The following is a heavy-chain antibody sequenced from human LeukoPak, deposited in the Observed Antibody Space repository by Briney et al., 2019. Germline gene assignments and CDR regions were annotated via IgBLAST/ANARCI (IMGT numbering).Heavy chain of an antibody. V-gene: IGHV1-18*01. D-gene: IGHD3-16*02. J-gene: IGHJ5*02. Sequence: ASVKVSCKASGYTFTSYGLHWVRQAPGHGLEWMGWISAYNGKTNYVQNLQGRVTMTTDTSTSTAYMELRSLRSDDTAVYYCARDPYDYLWGSHHYNWFDPWGQGTLVTVSS. CDR2: ISAYNGKT. CDR1: GYTFTSYG. CDR3: ARDPYDYLWGSHHYNWFDP.